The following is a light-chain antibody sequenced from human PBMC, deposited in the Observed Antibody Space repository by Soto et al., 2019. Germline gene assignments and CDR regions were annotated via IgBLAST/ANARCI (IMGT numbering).Light chain of an antibody. V-gene: IGLV2-14*03. Sequence: SALPQPSSLSGSPGLSITISCPGTHSDVGGYDYASWYQQHPGKAPKLMISDVSKRPSGVSNRFSGSKSGNTASLTISGLQAEDEADYYCCSYTSTGTYVFATGTKVTVL. CDR2: DVS. J-gene: IGLJ1*01. CDR1: HSDVGGYDY. CDR3: CSYTSTGTYV.